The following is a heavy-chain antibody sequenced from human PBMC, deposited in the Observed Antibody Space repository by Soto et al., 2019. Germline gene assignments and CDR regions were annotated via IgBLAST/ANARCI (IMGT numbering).Heavy chain of an antibody. D-gene: IGHD6-13*01. CDR2: IIPLFGTT. V-gene: IGHV1-69*01. Sequence: QMQLVQSGAEVRMPGSSVKVSCKASGGTFSTYSINWARQAPGQGLEWMGGIIPLFGTTNYAQKFKGRVTITADESTSTAYMELSSLRAEDAAVYYCARGATHGSSWYFWFDPWGQGTLVTVSS. CDR3: ARGATHGSSWYFWFDP. CDR1: GGTFSTYS. J-gene: IGHJ5*02.